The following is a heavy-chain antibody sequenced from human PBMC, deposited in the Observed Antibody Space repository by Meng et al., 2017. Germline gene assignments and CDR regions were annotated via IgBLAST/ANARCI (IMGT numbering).Heavy chain of an antibody. Sequence: AETLSLTCAASGFTFSSYEMNWVRQAPGKGLEWVSYISSSGSTIYYADSVKGRFTISRDNAKNSLYLQMNSLRAEDTAVYYCASDGPNTVTTGPLYYYGRDVWGQGTTVTVSS. J-gene: IGHJ6*02. CDR1: GFTFSSYE. D-gene: IGHD4-17*01. CDR2: ISSSGSTI. CDR3: ASDGPNTVTTGPLYYYGRDV. V-gene: IGHV3-48*03.